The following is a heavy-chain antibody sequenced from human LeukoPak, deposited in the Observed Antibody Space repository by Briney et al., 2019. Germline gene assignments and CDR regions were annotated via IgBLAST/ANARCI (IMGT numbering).Heavy chain of an antibody. D-gene: IGHD6-13*01. J-gene: IGHJ4*02. V-gene: IGHV4-39*02. CDR3: AKDLRGSSWYQSADY. CDR2: VYYSGST. CDR1: GGSISRSSYY. Sequence: SETLSLTCTVSGGSISRSSYYWGWIRQPPGKGLEWIGSVYYSGSTYYNPSLKSRVTISVDTSKKQFSLKLSSVTAAGTAVYYCAKDLRGSSWYQSADYWGQGTLVTVSS.